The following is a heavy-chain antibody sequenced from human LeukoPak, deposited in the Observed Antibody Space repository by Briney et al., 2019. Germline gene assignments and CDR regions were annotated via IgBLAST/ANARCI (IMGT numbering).Heavy chain of an antibody. Sequence: GGSLRLSCAASGFTFSSYWMSWVRQAPGKGLEWVANIKQDGSEKYYVDSVKGRFTISRDNAKNSPYLQMNSLRAEDTAVYYCAREGAVAFSRYYGMDVWGQGTTVTVSS. D-gene: IGHD3-3*02. CDR3: AREGAVAFSRYYGMDV. CDR2: IKQDGSEK. J-gene: IGHJ6*02. V-gene: IGHV3-7*01. CDR1: GFTFSSYW.